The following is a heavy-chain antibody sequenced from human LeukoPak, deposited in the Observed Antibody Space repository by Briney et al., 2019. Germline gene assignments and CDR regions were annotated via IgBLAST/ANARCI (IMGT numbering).Heavy chain of an antibody. CDR2: IYYSGST. CDR3: AREVVNYYDSRTGNWFDP. Sequence: SETLSLTCTVPGGSISSSYWCRIRQPPGKGLEWIGYIYYSGSTNYNPSLKSRVTISVDTSKNQFSLMLSSVTAADTAVYYCAREVVNYYDSRTGNWFDPWGQGTLVTVSS. V-gene: IGHV4-59*01. D-gene: IGHD3-22*01. J-gene: IGHJ5*02. CDR1: GGSISSSY.